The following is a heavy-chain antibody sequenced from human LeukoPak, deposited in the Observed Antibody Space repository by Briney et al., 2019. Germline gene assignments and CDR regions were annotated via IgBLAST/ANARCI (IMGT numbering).Heavy chain of an antibody. Sequence: GGSLRLSCEASGFTFSAYAMTWVRQAPGKGLEWVAHIKQDGSDKFYVDSVKDRFTISRDNTKNSLYLQMNSLRAEDTAVYYCARGYGWVDYWGQGTLVSVSS. CDR2: IKQDGSDK. CDR1: GFTFSAYA. J-gene: IGHJ4*02. V-gene: IGHV3-7*05. D-gene: IGHD5-18*01. CDR3: ARGYGWVDY.